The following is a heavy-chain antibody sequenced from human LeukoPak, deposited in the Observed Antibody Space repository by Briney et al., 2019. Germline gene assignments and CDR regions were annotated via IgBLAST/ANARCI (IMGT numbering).Heavy chain of an antibody. V-gene: IGHV4-59*01. CDR3: AKDGRGSYFNWFDP. D-gene: IGHD1-26*01. Sequence: SETLSLTCTVSGDSISSYYWSWIRQPPGKGLEWIGYIYNSGSTNYNPSLKSRVTISVDTSKNQFSLKLSSVTAADTAVYYCAKDGRGSYFNWFDPWGKGIMVTVSS. CDR2: IYNSGST. CDR1: GDSISSYY. J-gene: IGHJ5*02.